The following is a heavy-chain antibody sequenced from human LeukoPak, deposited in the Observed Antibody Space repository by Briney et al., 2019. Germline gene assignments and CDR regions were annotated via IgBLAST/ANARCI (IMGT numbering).Heavy chain of an antibody. CDR3: ARVGCSSTSCSHDAFDI. Sequence: GGSLRLSCAASGFTFSTFAMTWVRQAPGKGLEWVAVISYDGSNKYYADSVKGRFTISRDNSKNTLYLQMNSLRAEDTAVYYCARVGCSSTSCSHDAFDIWGHGTMVTVSS. CDR2: ISYDGSNK. J-gene: IGHJ3*02. CDR1: GFTFSTFA. D-gene: IGHD2-2*01. V-gene: IGHV3-30*04.